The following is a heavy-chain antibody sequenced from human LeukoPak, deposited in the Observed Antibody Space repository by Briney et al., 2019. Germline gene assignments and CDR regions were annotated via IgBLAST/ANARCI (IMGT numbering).Heavy chain of an antibody. Sequence: GGSLRLSCAASGFTFSSYAMSWVRQAPGKGLEWVSAISGSGGSTYYADSVKGRFTISRDNSKNTLYLQMNSLRAEDTAVYYCAKVGGGYCSGGSCYPVWYFDYWGQGTLVTVSS. J-gene: IGHJ4*02. D-gene: IGHD2-15*01. CDR3: AKVGGGYCSGGSCYPVWYFDY. V-gene: IGHV3-23*01. CDR2: ISGSGGST. CDR1: GFTFSSYA.